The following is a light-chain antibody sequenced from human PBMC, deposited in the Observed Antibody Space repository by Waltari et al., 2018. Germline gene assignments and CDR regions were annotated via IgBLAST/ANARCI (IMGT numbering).Light chain of an antibody. Sequence: IQLTPSPSSLSASVGDRCTITCRASHGISDYLAWYQHKPGKAPQLLIYAASTLQSGVPSRFSGSGSGTDFTLTISSLQPEDFATYYCQLLNSAQWTFGQGTKVESK. CDR1: HGISDY. CDR2: AAS. J-gene: IGKJ1*01. V-gene: IGKV1-9*01. CDR3: QLLNSAQWT.